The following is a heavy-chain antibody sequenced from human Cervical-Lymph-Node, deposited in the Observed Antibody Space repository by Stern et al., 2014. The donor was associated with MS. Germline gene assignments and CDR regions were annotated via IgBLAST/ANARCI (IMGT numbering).Heavy chain of an antibody. J-gene: IGHJ5*02. CDR2: ISWNSGSI. CDR3: AKGHLTGTAHWFDP. D-gene: IGHD1-20*01. Sequence: EVQLVQSGGGLVQPGRSLRLSCAASGFTFDDYAMHWVRQAPGKGLEWVSGISWNSGSIGYADSVKGRFTISRDNAKNSLYLQMNSLRAEDTALYYCAKGHLTGTAHWFDPWGQGTLVTVSS. CDR1: GFTFDDYA. V-gene: IGHV3-9*01.